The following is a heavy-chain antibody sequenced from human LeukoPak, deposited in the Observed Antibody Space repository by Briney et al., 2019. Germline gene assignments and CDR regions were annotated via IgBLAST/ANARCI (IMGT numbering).Heavy chain of an antibody. Sequence: PGGSLRLSCAASGFTVSRSYMTWVRQPPGKGLEWVSVIYSGGSTYYADSVKGRFTISRNNSKNTVSFQMNSLRAEDTAVYYCARVSDGAYFDSWGQGTLVTVSS. CDR2: IYSGGST. CDR3: ARVSDGAYFDS. CDR1: GFTVSRSY. J-gene: IGHJ4*02. V-gene: IGHV3-53*01.